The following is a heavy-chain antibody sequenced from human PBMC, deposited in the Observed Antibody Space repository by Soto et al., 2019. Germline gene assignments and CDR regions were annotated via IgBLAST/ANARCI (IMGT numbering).Heavy chain of an antibody. CDR3: AARVSVAGPASDY. D-gene: IGHD6-19*01. CDR2: IIPIYGAA. J-gene: IGHJ4*02. CDR1: GDNFNTYT. Sequence: QVQLLQSGAEMKKPGSSVRVSCKPSGDNFNTYTITWVRQAPGQGLEWMGGIIPIYGAASYAQKFQDRVAITADGSTNTVYMELSSLTSEDTALYYCAARVSVAGPASDYWGQGTRVTVSS. V-gene: IGHV1-69*01.